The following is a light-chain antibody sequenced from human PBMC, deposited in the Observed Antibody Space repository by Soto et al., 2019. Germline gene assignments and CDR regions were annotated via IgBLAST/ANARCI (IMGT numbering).Light chain of an antibody. CDR1: QSISGS. V-gene: IGKV1-39*01. Sequence: ESQVARPAASVCGSVRYRYTITCRASQSISGSLNWYQQKPGKAPKLLIYGASTLQSGVPSRLSGSGPGTNYTFTISILQHPHFATYYRQPSYRTHTFGQGTRLEIK. CDR2: GAS. J-gene: IGKJ5*01. CDR3: QPSYRTHT.